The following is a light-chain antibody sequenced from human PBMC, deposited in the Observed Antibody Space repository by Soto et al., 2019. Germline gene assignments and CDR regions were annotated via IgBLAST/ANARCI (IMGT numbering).Light chain of an antibody. CDR2: DTS. J-gene: IGKJ5*01. CDR1: QSLANSF. CDR3: QQYGTSEII. V-gene: IGKV3-20*01. Sequence: VLTQSPGTLSLSPGARAPLSCRASQSLANSFIAWYQQKPGQAPRLLIYDTSSRASGIPDRFSGSGSGTDFTLTSSRLETEDFAVFYCQQYGTSEIIFGQGTRLEIK.